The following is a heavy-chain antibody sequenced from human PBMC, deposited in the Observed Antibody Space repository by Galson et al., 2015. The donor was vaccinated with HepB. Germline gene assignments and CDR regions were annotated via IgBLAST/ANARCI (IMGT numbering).Heavy chain of an antibody. CDR1: GFTFSSAA. J-gene: IGHJ6*02. Sequence: SVKVSCKASGFTFSSAALQWVRQARGQRLEWIGWIVAGSGHTKSAHNFQGQVTISADKSISTAYLQWSSLKASDTAMYYCARRQIYGSGVYSMDVWGQGTTVTVSS. CDR3: ARRQIYGSGVYSMDV. V-gene: IGHV1-58*01. D-gene: IGHD2-15*01. CDR2: IVAGSGHT.